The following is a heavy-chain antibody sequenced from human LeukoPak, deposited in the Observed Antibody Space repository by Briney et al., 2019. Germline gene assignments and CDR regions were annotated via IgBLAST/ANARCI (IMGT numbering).Heavy chain of an antibody. CDR2: LYYSGST. J-gene: IGHJ6*03. CDR3: ARESYDSSYYYYYMDV. Sequence: SETLSLTCTVSGGSISSSTFYWGWIRQPPGKGLEWIGSLYYSGSTYYNPSLKSRVTISVDTSKNQFSLKLSSVTAADTAVYFCARESYDSSYYYYYMDVWGKGTTVTISS. CDR1: GGSISSSTFY. V-gene: IGHV4-39*07. D-gene: IGHD2-21*01.